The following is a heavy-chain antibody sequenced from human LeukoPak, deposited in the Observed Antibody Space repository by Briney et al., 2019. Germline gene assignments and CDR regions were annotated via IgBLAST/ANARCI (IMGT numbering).Heavy chain of an antibody. V-gene: IGHV3-30*18. Sequence: GGSLRLSCAASGFTFSSSGIHWVRLAPGKGLEWVALISYDGRNKYYADSVKGRFTISRDNSKNTLYLQMNSLRAEDTAVYYCAKGKDYYDSSGYYYTYAFDIWGQGTVVTVSS. CDR1: GFTFSSSG. CDR2: ISYDGRNK. CDR3: AKGKDYYDSSGYYYTYAFDI. D-gene: IGHD3-22*01. J-gene: IGHJ3*02.